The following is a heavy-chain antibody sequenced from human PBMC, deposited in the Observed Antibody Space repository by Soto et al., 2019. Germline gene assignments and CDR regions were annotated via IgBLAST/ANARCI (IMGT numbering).Heavy chain of an antibody. CDR3: ARFGSGSDAFHI. Sequence: PGGSLRLSCAASGFTFSSYAMNWVRQAPGKGLEWVSGIRSSGNRTDYADSAKGRFAISRDNSKNTLYLQMNSLRAEDTAIYYCARFGSGSDAFHIWGQGTMVTVSS. CDR2: IRSSGNRT. CDR1: GFTFSSYA. D-gene: IGHD3-3*01. V-gene: IGHV3-23*01. J-gene: IGHJ3*02.